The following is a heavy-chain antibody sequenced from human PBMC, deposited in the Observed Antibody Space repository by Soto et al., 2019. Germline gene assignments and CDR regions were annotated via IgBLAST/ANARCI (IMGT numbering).Heavy chain of an antibody. CDR3: ARVSSGYDYVNWFDP. J-gene: IGHJ5*02. CDR2: IIPIFGTA. D-gene: IGHD5-12*01. V-gene: IGHV1-69*13. CDR1: GGTFRSYA. Sequence: GASVKVSCKASGGTFRSYARIWVRQATGQGLEWMGGIIPIFGTANYAQKFQGRVTITADESTSTAYMELSSLRSEDTAVYYCARVSSGYDYVNWFDPWGQGTLVPVSS.